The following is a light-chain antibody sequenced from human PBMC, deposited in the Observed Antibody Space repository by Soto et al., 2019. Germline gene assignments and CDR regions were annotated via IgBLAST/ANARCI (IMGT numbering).Light chain of an antibody. J-gene: IGKJ1*01. CDR2: GAS. CDR1: QSVSSSY. Sequence: EIVLTQSPGALSLSPGERATLSCGASQSVSSSYLAWYQQKPGQAPRLLIYGASTRATGIPDRFSGSGSGTDFTLTISRLEPEYFAVYYCQQYGSSPRTFGQGTKADIK. CDR3: QQYGSSPRT. V-gene: IGKV3-20*01.